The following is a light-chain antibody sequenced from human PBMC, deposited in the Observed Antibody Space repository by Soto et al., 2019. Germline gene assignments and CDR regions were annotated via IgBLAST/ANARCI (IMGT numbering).Light chain of an antibody. J-gene: IGKJ5*01. V-gene: IGKV1-9*01. CDR3: QQLNSYPLT. Sequence: IQLTQSPSSLSASVGDRVTITCRASQGIRSYLAWYQQKPGKAPKLLIYAASTLKSGVPSRFRGSGSGTDFTLTISSLQPEDFEPYYCQQLNSYPLTFGQGTRLEIK. CDR1: QGIRSY. CDR2: AAS.